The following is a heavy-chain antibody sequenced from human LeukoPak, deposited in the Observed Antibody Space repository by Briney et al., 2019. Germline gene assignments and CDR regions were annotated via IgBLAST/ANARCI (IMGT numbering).Heavy chain of an antibody. Sequence: PGGSLRLSCAASGFTFSSYAMSWVRQAPGKGLEWVSAISGSGGSTYYADSVKGRFTISRDNSENTLYLQMNSLRAEDTAVYYCAKDRSVGIAVAGRLDYWGQGTLVTVSS. V-gene: IGHV3-23*01. CDR1: GFTFSSYA. J-gene: IGHJ4*02. CDR3: AKDRSVGIAVAGRLDY. CDR2: ISGSGGST. D-gene: IGHD6-19*01.